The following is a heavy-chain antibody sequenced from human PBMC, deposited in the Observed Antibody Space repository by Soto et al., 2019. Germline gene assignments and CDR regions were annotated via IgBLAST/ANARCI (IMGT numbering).Heavy chain of an antibody. CDR3: AKAMRHKSALEGTEY. Sequence: EVQLLESGGGLVQPGGSLRLSCAGTGFTFITYAMNWVRQAPGKGLEWVSTVTASGRTTYYSDSVEGRFTISRDNSKNTVYLAMSSLRVNDTAVYYCAKAMRHKSALEGTEYWGQGTMVSVSS. V-gene: IGHV3-23*01. D-gene: IGHD1-1*01. CDR1: GFTFITYA. CDR2: VTASGRTT. J-gene: IGHJ4*02.